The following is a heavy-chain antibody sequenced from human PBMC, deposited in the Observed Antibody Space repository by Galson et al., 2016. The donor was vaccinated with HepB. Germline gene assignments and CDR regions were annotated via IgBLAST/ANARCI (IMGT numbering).Heavy chain of an antibody. D-gene: IGHD1-7*01. CDR3: TTPVKTTHY. V-gene: IGHV3-21*01. CDR2: ITSTSSDI. Sequence: SLRLSCAATGFTFSTQSMNWVRQAPGKGLEWVSSITSTSSDISYADSVKGRFTISRDNSKDSLYLQMNSLRDEDTAVYYCTTPVKTTHYWGQGTLVTVSS. CDR1: GFTFSTQS. J-gene: IGHJ4*02.